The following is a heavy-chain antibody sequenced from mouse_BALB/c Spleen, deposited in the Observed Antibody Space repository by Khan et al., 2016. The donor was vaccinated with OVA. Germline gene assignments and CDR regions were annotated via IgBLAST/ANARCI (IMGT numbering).Heavy chain of an antibody. Sequence: QVQLKESGPGLVAPSQNLSITCTVSGFSLTTYGVHWVRQAPGKGLEWLGVIWAGGSTNYNSALMSRLSISKDNSKSQVFLKMNSLQTDDTAMYYCARAYYYVAWFAYWGQATLVTVSA. V-gene: IGHV2-9*02. CDR3: ARAYYYVAWFAY. CDR2: IWAGGST. J-gene: IGHJ3*01. D-gene: IGHD1-1*01. CDR1: GFSLTTYG.